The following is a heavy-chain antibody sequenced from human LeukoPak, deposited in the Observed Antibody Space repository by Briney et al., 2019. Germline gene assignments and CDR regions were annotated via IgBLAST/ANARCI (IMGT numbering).Heavy chain of an antibody. J-gene: IGHJ6*03. CDR2: IIPIFGTE. CDR1: GGTFSSYA. D-gene: IGHD2-15*01. Sequence: GASVKVSCKASGGTFSSYAISWVRQAPGQGLEWMRGIIPIFGTENYAQKFQGRVTITTDESTSTAYMELSSLRSEDTAVYYCATSRRGSGCSCYVSDYYFYMDVWGKGTTVSVSS. V-gene: IGHV1-69*05. CDR3: ATSRRGSGCSCYVSDYYFYMDV.